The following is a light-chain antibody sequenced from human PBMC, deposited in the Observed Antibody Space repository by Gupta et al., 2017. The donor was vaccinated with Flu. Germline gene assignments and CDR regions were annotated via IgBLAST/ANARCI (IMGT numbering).Light chain of an antibody. CDR2: AAS. CDR1: QDISRS. J-gene: IGKJ3*01. Sequence: DIQITEFPSSLSASIGDRVAITCRTSQDISRSLNWYQQRPGKAPKLLIYAASNLQSGVPSRFSGSRSGTDFTLTISSLQPEDLATYYCQQTYSTLTFGPGTKVDIK. V-gene: IGKV1-39*01. CDR3: QQTYSTLT.